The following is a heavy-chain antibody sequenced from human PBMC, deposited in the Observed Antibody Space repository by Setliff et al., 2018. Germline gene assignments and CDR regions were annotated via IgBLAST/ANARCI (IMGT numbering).Heavy chain of an antibody. CDR2: IYPGDSDT. Sequence: GESLKISFKGSGNSFTTYWIGWVRQMPGKGLEWMGIIYPGDSDTRYSPSFQGQVTISADKSISTAYLQLSSLKASDTAIYYCARRAVTAEYFQHWGHGTLVTVSS. CDR3: ARRAVTAEYFQH. D-gene: IGHD4-17*01. V-gene: IGHV5-51*01. CDR1: GNSFTTYW. J-gene: IGHJ1*01.